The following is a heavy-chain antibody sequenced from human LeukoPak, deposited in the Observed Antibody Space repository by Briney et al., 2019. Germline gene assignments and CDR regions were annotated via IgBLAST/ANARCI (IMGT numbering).Heavy chain of an antibody. Sequence: ASVKVSWKASGYTFTSYYMHWVRQAPGQGLEWMGIINPSGGSTSYAQKFQGRVTMTRDTTTSTVYMELSSLRSEDTAVYYCARDLGGYPPDYWGQGTLVTVSS. J-gene: IGHJ4*02. D-gene: IGHD4-23*01. V-gene: IGHV1-46*01. CDR3: ARDLGGYPPDY. CDR1: GYTFTSYY. CDR2: INPSGGST.